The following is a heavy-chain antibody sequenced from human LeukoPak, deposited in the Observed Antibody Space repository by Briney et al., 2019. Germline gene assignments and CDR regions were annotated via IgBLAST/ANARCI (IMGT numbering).Heavy chain of an antibody. Sequence: ASVKVSCKASGYTFTSYGISWVRQAPGQGLVWMGWISPYNVNTNNAQKFQGRVTMTTDTSTSTAYMELRSLRSDDTAVYYCARVIVGATGDFDYWGQGTLVTVSS. CDR1: GYTFTSYG. J-gene: IGHJ4*02. CDR3: ARVIVGATGDFDY. CDR2: ISPYNVNT. D-gene: IGHD1-26*01. V-gene: IGHV1-18*01.